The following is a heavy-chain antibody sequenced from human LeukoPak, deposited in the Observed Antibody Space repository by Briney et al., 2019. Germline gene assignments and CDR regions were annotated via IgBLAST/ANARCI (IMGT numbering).Heavy chain of an antibody. CDR3: ARRPPVAGFDY. CDR2: IYYSGST. D-gene: IGHD6-19*01. CDR1: GGSTSSYY. Sequence: SETLSLTCTVSGGSTSSYYWSWIRQPPGKGLEWIGYIYYSGSTNYNPSLKSRVTISVDTSKNQFSLKLSSVTAADTAVYYCARRPPVAGFDYWGQGTLVTVS. V-gene: IGHV4-59*08. J-gene: IGHJ4*02.